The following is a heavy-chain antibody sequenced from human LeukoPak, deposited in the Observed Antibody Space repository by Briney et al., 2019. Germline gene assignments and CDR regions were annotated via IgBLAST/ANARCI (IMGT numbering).Heavy chain of an antibody. Sequence: SGGSLRLSCAASGFSFSSYAMSWVRQAPGKGLEWVSSISSSSSYIYYADSVKGRFTISRDNAKNSLYLQMNSLRAEDTAVYYCARDGGAAAVFWFDPWGQGTLVTVSS. V-gene: IGHV3-21*01. CDR2: ISSSSSYI. CDR1: GFSFSSYA. CDR3: ARDGGAAAVFWFDP. D-gene: IGHD6-13*01. J-gene: IGHJ5*02.